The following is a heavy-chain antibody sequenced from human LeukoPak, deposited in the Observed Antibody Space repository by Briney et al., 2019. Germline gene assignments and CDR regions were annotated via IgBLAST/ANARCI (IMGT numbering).Heavy chain of an antibody. J-gene: IGHJ5*02. CDR1: GYTFTSYA. CDR2: INAGNGNT. Sequence: ASVKVSCKASGYTFTSYAMHWVRQAPGQRLEWMGWINAGNGNTKYSQKFQGRVTITRDTSTSTVYMELSSLRSEDTAVYYCASSYCGGDCYRRWFDPWGQGTLVTVSS. D-gene: IGHD2-21*02. V-gene: IGHV1-3*01. CDR3: ASSYCGGDCYRRWFDP.